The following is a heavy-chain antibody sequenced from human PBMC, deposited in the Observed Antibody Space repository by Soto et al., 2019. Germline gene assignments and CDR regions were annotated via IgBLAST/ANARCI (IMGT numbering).Heavy chain of an antibody. J-gene: IGHJ4*02. CDR3: AVYGYGVSAAAY. CDR2: INQDGSER. D-gene: IGHD4-17*01. CDR1: GLTFRNDW. Sequence: SGGSLSLSCAGSGLTFRNDWLSWVRQAPGKGLEWVANINQDGSERYYVDSVRGRFTISRDNVENSLYLQLNSLRPEDTAVYYCAVYGYGVSAAAYWGQGTLVTVSS. V-gene: IGHV3-7*03.